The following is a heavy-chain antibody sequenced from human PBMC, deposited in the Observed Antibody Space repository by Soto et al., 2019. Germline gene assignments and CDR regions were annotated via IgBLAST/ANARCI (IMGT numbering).Heavy chain of an antibody. CDR2: IYYSGST. V-gene: IGHV4-59*01. CDR3: VRDFSMVVVAPGY. CDR1: GGSISSYY. J-gene: IGHJ4*02. Sequence: SETLSLTCTVSGGSISSYYWSWTRQPPGKGLEWIGYIYYSGSTNYNPSLKSRVTISVDTSKNQFSLKLSSVTAADTAVYYCVRDFSMVVVAPGYWGQGPLVTVSS. D-gene: IGHD3-22*01.